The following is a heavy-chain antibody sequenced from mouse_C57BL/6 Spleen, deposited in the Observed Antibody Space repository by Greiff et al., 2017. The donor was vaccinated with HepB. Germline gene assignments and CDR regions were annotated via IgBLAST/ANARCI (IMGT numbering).Heavy chain of an antibody. Sequence: EVQLQESGPGLVKPSQSLSLTCSVTGYSITSGYYWNWIRQFPGNKLEWMGYISYDGSNNYNPSLKNRISITRATSKNQFFLKLNSVTTEDTATYYCASYDYDEDYWGQGTTLTVSS. CDR1: GYSITSGYY. D-gene: IGHD2-4*01. CDR3: ASYDYDEDY. J-gene: IGHJ2*01. CDR2: ISYDGSN. V-gene: IGHV3-6*01.